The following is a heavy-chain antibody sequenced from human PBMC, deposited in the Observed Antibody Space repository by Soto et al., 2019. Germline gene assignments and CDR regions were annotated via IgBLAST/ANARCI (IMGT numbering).Heavy chain of an antibody. CDR1: GGFISNNNYY. CDR3: AIHLYGLGRKGLSDY. Sequence: QLQLQESGPGLLKPSETLSLSCSVSGGFISNNNYYWGWIRQSPGRGLEWIAGVYYTGSTYYNPSLRGRVTMSVDTSKNQFSLMLTSVSAADTAVYYCAIHLYGLGRKGLSDYWGQGTLVTVSS. CDR2: VYYTGST. J-gene: IGHJ4*02. V-gene: IGHV4-39*01. D-gene: IGHD3-10*01.